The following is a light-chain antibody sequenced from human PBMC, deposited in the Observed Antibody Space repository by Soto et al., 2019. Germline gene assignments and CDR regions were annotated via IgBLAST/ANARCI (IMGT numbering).Light chain of an antibody. J-gene: IGLJ1*01. V-gene: IGLV2-14*01. CDR2: DVS. Sequence: QSALTQPASVSGSPGQSITISCTGTSSDVGGYNYVSWYQQHPGKVPKLVTEDVSDRPSGVSNRFSGFKSGNTASLTISGLQAEDEADFYCNSYTSSRALVFGTGTKLTVL. CDR3: NSYTSSRALV. CDR1: SSDVGGYNY.